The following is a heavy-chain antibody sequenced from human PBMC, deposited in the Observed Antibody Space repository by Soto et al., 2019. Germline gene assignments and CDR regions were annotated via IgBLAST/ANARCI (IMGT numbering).Heavy chain of an antibody. CDR2: MNPNSGNT. CDR3: AREGLEYSSATWFDL. CDR1: GYTFTHYD. D-gene: IGHD6-6*01. V-gene: IGHV1-8*01. Sequence: QVQLVQSGAEVKKPGASVKVSCKASGYTFTHYDINWVRQDPGQGLEWMGWMNPNSGNTGYAQKFQGRVTMTRDTSINTVFLELSSLRSEDTAVYYCAREGLEYSSATWFDLWGQGTLVTVSS. J-gene: IGHJ5*02.